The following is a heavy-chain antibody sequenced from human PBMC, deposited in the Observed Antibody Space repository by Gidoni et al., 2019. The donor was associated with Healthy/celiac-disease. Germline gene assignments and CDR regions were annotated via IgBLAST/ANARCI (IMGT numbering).Heavy chain of an antibody. CDR1: GRCFGGSY. Sequence: VQLQQWGAGLLKRAETLSLTCAVYGRCFGGSYWSWIRQPPGQGLEVIGESNHSGSTNYNPSLTSRVTISVDTSKNQFSLKLSSVTAADTAVYYCARGPYDYVWGSLDFRYYFDYWGQGTLVTVSS. D-gene: IGHD3-16*01. CDR2: SNHSGST. J-gene: IGHJ4*02. V-gene: IGHV4-34*01. CDR3: ARGPYDYVWGSLDFRYYFDY.